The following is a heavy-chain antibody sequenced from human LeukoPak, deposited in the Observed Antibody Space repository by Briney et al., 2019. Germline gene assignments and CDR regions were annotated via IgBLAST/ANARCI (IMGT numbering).Heavy chain of an antibody. V-gene: IGHV1-2*02. Sequence: RASVKVSCKASGGTFNNYAISWVRQAPGQGLGWMGWINPNSGGTNYAQKFQGRVTMTRDTSISTAYMELSRLRSDDTAVYYCARGLGQLLPWDWGQGTLVTVSS. CDR2: INPNSGGT. J-gene: IGHJ4*02. D-gene: IGHD2-2*01. CDR3: ARGLGQLLPWD. CDR1: GGTFNNYA.